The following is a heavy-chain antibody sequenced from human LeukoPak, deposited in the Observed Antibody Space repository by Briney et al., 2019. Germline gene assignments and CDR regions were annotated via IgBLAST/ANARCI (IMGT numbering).Heavy chain of an antibody. V-gene: IGHV4-38-2*01. D-gene: IGHD2-2*01. CDR2: IYHSGST. J-gene: IGHJ3*02. Sequence: SETLSLTCAVSGYSISSGYYWGWIRQPTGKGLEWIGSIYHSGSTYYNPSLKSRVTISVDTSKNQFSLKLSSVTAADTAVYYCARVLFLGYCSSTSCYDDAFDIWGKGTMVTVSS. CDR3: ARVLFLGYCSSTSCYDDAFDI. CDR1: GYSISSGYY.